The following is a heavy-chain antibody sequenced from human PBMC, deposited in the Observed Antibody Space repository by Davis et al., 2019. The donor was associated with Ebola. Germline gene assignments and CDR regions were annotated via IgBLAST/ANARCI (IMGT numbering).Heavy chain of an antibody. Sequence: GGSLRLSCAASGFIFSSYAVSWVRQAPGKGLEWVSAISGSGGNTYYADSVKGRFTISRDNSKNTLYLQMNSLRAEDTAVYYCARDSPYSNHNWFDPWGQGTLVTVSS. V-gene: IGHV3-23*01. CDR3: ARDSPYSNHNWFDP. J-gene: IGHJ5*02. CDR2: ISGSGGNT. CDR1: GFIFSSYA. D-gene: IGHD4-11*01.